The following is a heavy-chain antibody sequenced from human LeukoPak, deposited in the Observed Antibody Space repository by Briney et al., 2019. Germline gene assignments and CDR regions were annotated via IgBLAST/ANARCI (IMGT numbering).Heavy chain of an antibody. J-gene: IGHJ5*02. CDR1: GYSFTGYY. CDR2: INVNNGDT. CDR3: ARDWDPITGTTRWFDP. D-gene: IGHD1-7*01. V-gene: IGHV1-2*02. Sequence: ASVKVSCKASGYSFTGYYMHWVRQAPGQGLEWMGWINVNNGDTNYAQKFQGRVTVTRATSISTAYMELSRLRSDDTAVYYCARDWDPITGTTRWFDPWGQGTLVTVSS.